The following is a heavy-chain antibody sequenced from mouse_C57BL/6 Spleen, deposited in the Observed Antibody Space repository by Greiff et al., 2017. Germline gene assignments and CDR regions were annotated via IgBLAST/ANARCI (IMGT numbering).Heavy chain of an antibody. CDR3: TREGGYDAYWYFDV. CDR1: GYTFTSYW. V-gene: IGHV1-5*01. CDR2: IYPGNSDT. D-gene: IGHD2-2*01. Sequence: VQLQQSGTVLARPGASVKMSCKTSGYTFTSYWMHWVKQRPGQGLEWIGAIYPGNSDTSYNQKFKGKAKLTAVTSASTAYMELSSLTNEDSAVYYCTREGGYDAYWYFDVWGTGTTVTVSS. J-gene: IGHJ1*03.